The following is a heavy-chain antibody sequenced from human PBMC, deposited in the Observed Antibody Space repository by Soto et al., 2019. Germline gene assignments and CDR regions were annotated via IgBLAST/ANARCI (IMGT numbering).Heavy chain of an antibody. CDR3: ARDRSVVPDAIGEDYYYYYGMDV. V-gene: IGHV1-2*02. CDR1: GYTFTGYY. Sequence: ASVKVSCKASGYTFTGYYMHWVRQAPGQGLEWMGWINPNSGGTNYAQKFQGRVTMTRDTSISTAYMELSRLRSDDTAVYYCARDRSVVPDAIGEDYYYYYGMDVWGQGTTVTVS. CDR2: INPNSGGT. D-gene: IGHD2-2*02. J-gene: IGHJ6*02.